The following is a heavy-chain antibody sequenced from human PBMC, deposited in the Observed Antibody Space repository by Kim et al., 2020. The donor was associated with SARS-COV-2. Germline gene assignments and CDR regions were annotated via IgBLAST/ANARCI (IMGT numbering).Heavy chain of an antibody. J-gene: IGHJ5*02. D-gene: IGHD3-10*01. CDR2: INHSGST. CDR3: ARVYGSAIFS. CDR1: GGSFSGYY. Sequence: SETLSLTCAVYGGSFSGYYWSWIRQPPGKGLEWIGEINHSGSTNYNPSHKSRVTISVDTSKNQFSLKLSSVTAADTAVYYCARVYGSAIFSWGQGTLVTVSS. V-gene: IGHV4-34*01.